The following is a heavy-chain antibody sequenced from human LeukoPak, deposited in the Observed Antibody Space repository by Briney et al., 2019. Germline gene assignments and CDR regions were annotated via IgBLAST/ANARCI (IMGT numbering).Heavy chain of an antibody. J-gene: IGHJ4*02. CDR3: ARGDTAMASHFDY. CDR2: IKQDGSEK. CDR1: GFTFSSYW. D-gene: IGHD5-18*01. Sequence: LPGGSLRLSCAASGFTFSSYWMSWVRQAPGKGLEWVANIKQDGSEKYYVDSVKGRFTISRDNAKNSLYLQMNSLRAEDTAVYYCARGDTAMASHFDYWGQGTLVTVSS. V-gene: IGHV3-7*03.